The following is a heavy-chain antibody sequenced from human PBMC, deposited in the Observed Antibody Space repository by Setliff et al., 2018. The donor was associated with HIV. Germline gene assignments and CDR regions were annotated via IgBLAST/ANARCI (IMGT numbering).Heavy chain of an antibody. CDR1: GFIFSSHS. Sequence: GGSLRLSCAASGFIFSSHSMNWVRQAPGKGLEWVSSISRSSDEIHYADSVKGRFTISRDNTKYSLYLQMNKVRAEDTAVYFCVRDYRWLNWFFDLWGRGTPVTVS. CDR3: VRDYRWLNWFFDL. CDR2: ISRSSDEI. V-gene: IGHV3-21*01. J-gene: IGHJ2*01. D-gene: IGHD6-19*01.